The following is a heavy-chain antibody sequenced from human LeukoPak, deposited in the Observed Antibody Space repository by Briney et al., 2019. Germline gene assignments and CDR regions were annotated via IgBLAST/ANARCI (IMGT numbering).Heavy chain of an antibody. CDR2: IHYSGST. CDR1: GGSISSYY. D-gene: IGHD1-20*01. V-gene: IGHV4-59*01. CDR3: ARESYNWNDGWFDP. J-gene: IGHJ5*02. Sequence: SETLSLTCAVSGGSISSYYWSWIRQPPGKGLEWIGYIHYSGSTNYNPSLKSRVTISVDTSKNQFSLKLSSVTAADTAVYYCARESYNWNDGWFDPWGQGTLVTVSS.